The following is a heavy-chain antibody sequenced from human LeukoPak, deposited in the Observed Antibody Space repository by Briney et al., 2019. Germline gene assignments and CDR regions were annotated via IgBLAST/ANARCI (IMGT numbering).Heavy chain of an antibody. CDR3: TRGGDYYDSSGHFDY. CDR2: IRSKAYGGTT. CDR1: GFTFGDYA. Sequence: GGSLRLSCTASGFTFGDYAMSWVRQAPGKGLEWVGFIRSKAYGGTTEYAASVKGRFTISRDDSKSIAYLQMNSLKTEDTAVYYCTRGGDYYDSSGHFDYWGQGTLVTVSS. J-gene: IGHJ4*02. V-gene: IGHV3-49*04. D-gene: IGHD3-22*01.